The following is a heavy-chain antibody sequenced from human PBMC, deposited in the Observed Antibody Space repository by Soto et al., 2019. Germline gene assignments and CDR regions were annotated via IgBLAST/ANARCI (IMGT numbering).Heavy chain of an antibody. CDR2: INTEGDST. Sequence: EVQLVESGGDLVQPGGSLRLSCAASGFTFTGHWMHWVRQVPGKGLVWVARINTEGDSTNYADSVKGRFTITRDSATNTVYLEMNGLGVDDTAVYFCAREAGYCSTTSCERRALESWGQRTVVT. V-gene: IGHV3-74*01. J-gene: IGHJ3*01. D-gene: IGHD2-2*01. CDR3: AREAGYCSTTSCERRALES. CDR1: GFTFTGHW.